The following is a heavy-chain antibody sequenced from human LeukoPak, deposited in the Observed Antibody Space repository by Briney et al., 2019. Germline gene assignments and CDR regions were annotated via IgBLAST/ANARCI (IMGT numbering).Heavy chain of an antibody. J-gene: IGHJ4*02. D-gene: IGHD3-22*01. Sequence: ASVKVSCKASGYTFTGYYMHWVRQAPGQGLEWMGWINPNSGGTNYAQKFQGRVTITADESTSTAYMELSSLRSEDTAVYYCARDRFIYYDSSGYVFDYWGQGTLVTVSS. CDR3: ARDRFIYYDSSGYVFDY. V-gene: IGHV1-2*02. CDR2: INPNSGGT. CDR1: GYTFTGYY.